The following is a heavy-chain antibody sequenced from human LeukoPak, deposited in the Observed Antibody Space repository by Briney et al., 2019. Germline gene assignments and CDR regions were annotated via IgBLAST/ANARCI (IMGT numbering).Heavy chain of an antibody. CDR3: AREGSRYSYGLKVYYYYYMDV. V-gene: IGHV7-4-1*02. J-gene: IGHJ6*03. Sequence: ASVKVSCKASGYTFTSYAMNWVRQAPGQGLEWMGWINTNTGNPTYAQGFTGRFVFSLDTSVSTAYLQISSLKAEDTAVYYCAREGSRYSYGLKVYYYYYMDVWGKGTTVTVSS. CDR1: GYTFTSYA. CDR2: INTNTGNP. D-gene: IGHD5-18*01.